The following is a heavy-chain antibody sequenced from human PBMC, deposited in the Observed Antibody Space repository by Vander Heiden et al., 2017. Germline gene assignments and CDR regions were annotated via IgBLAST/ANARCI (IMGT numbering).Heavy chain of an antibody. V-gene: IGHV3-74*01. Sequence: EAQLLESAGGLVQPGGSLRLSCPAPGFTSSTYWMHWVRQAPGKGLVWVSRINSDGSSTSYADAVKGRFTISRDNAKNTLYLQMNSLRAEDTAVYYCARGRPGIAVAGTGVDWFDPWGQGTLVTVSS. D-gene: IGHD6-19*01. J-gene: IGHJ5*02. CDR1: GFTSSTYW. CDR2: INSDGSST. CDR3: ARGRPGIAVAGTGVDWFDP.